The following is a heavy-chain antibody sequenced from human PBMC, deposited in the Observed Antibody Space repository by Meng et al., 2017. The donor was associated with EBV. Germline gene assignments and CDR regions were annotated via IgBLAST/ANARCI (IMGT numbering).Heavy chain of an antibody. D-gene: IGHD6-19*01. J-gene: IGHJ4*02. CDR2: INPNSGGT. CDR1: AYTFTGYY. CDR3: ARVGIAVAGTGDY. V-gene: IGHV1-2*06. Sequence: VQLGQSGAEVKKPGASVKASCKASAYTFTGYYMHWVRQAPGQGLEWMGRINPNSGGTNYAQKFQGRVTMTRDTSISTAYMELSRLRSDDTAVYYCARVGIAVAGTGDYWGQGTLVTVSS.